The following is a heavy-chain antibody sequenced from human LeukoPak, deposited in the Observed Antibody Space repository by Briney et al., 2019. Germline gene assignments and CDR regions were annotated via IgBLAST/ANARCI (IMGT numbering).Heavy chain of an antibody. CDR1: GGTFSSYA. V-gene: IGHV1-69*05. Sequence: SVKVSCKASGGTFSSYAISWVRQASGQGLEWMGGIIPIFGTANYAQKFQGRVTITTDESTSTAYMELSSLRSEDTAVYYCARDSFPAMVRGVVNWFDPWGQGTLVTVSS. D-gene: IGHD3-10*01. CDR3: ARDSFPAMVRGVVNWFDP. CDR2: IIPIFGTA. J-gene: IGHJ5*02.